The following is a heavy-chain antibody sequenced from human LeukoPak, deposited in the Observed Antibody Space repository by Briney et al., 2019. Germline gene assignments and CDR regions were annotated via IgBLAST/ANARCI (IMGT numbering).Heavy chain of an antibody. Sequence: GASVKVSCRASGYTFTNYGITWVRQAPGQGLEYLGWINTNSGNTYYAQKLQDRVTMTTDTSTSTAYMELRSLRSDDTAVYYCARKIVGVYSCDYWGQGTLVTVSS. D-gene: IGHD1-26*01. CDR1: GYTFTNYG. CDR2: INTNSGNT. V-gene: IGHV1-18*01. CDR3: ARKIVGVYSCDY. J-gene: IGHJ4*02.